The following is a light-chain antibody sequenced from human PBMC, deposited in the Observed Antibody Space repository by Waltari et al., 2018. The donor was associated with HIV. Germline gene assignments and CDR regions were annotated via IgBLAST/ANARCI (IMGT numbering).Light chain of an antibody. CDR1: ILRSDY. Sequence: SSELTQDPAVSVALGQTVRITCQGDILRSDYASWYQQKPGQAPVLVIYGKNNRPSGIPDRFSGSSSGNTASLTITGAQAEDEADYYCNSRDSSGNHLVFGGGTKLTVL. CDR2: GKN. V-gene: IGLV3-19*01. CDR3: NSRDSSGNHLV. J-gene: IGLJ2*01.